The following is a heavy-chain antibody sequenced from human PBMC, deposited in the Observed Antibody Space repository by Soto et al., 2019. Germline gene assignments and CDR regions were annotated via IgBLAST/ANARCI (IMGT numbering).Heavy chain of an antibody. J-gene: IGHJ4*02. Sequence: QVQLVESGGGVVQPGRSLRLSCAASGFTFSSYGMHWVRQAPGKGLEWVAVIWYDGSNKYYADSVKGRFTISRDNSKNTLYLQMNSLRAEDTAVYYCARDTNYYDSSGYPFDYWGQGTLVTVSS. CDR2: IWYDGSNK. CDR3: ARDTNYYDSSGYPFDY. CDR1: GFTFSSYG. V-gene: IGHV3-33*01. D-gene: IGHD3-22*01.